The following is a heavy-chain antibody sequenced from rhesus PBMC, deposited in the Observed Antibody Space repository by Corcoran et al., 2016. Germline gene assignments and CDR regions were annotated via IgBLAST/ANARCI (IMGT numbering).Heavy chain of an antibody. J-gene: IGHJ4*01. D-gene: IGHD6-43*01. CDR2: IYGGSGST. Sequence: QVTLQQWGEGLAKPSETLSLTFAGYGGSISGGYDWGWLRRPPGKGLERIGCIYGGSGSTTYNPSLKNRVTISKDTSKNQFSLKLSSVTAADTAVYYCARRGSSSYGDWGQGVLVTVSS. V-gene: IGHV4-73*01. CDR1: GGSISGGYD. CDR3: ARRGSSSYGD.